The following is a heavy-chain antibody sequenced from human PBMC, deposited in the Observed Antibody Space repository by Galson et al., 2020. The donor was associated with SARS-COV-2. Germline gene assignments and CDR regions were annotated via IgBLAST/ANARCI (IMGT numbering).Heavy chain of an antibody. Sequence: GGSLRLSCAASGFTFSSYDMHWARQATGKGLEWVSAIGTAGDTYYPGSVKGRFTISRENAKNSLYLQMNSLRAGDTAVYYCARAGEGGSYYYYYGMDVWGQGTTVTVSS. J-gene: IGHJ6*02. CDR2: IGTAGDT. CDR3: ARAGEGGSYYYYYGMDV. CDR1: GFTFSSYD. V-gene: IGHV3-13*01. D-gene: IGHD1-26*01.